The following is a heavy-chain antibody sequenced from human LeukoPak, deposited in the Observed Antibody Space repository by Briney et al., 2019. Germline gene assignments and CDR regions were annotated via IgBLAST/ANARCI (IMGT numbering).Heavy chain of an antibody. V-gene: IGHV4-34*01. CDR1: GGSFSGYY. CDR3: ARGVEIFYYFDY. CDR2: INHSGST. D-gene: IGHD5-24*01. J-gene: IGHJ4*02. Sequence: SETLSFTCAVYGGSFSGYYWSWIRQPPGKGLEWIGEINHSGSTNYNPSLKSRVTISVDTSKNQFSLKLSSVTAADTAVYYCARGVEIFYYFDYWGQGTLVTVSS.